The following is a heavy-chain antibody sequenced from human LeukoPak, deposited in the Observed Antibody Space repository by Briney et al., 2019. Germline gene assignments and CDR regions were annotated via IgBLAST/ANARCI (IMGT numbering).Heavy chain of an antibody. J-gene: IGHJ5*02. CDR3: ARARQCAGDCYTPDNWFDP. D-gene: IGHD2-21*01. CDR2: MYTSGIT. V-gene: IGHV4-4*07. Sequence: SETLSLTCTVSGGSISSYFWSWIRQPAGKGLEWIGRMYTSGITNHNPSLKSRVTMSVDTSKSQFSLNLTSVTAADTAVYYCARARQCAGDCYTPDNWFDPWGQGTLVTVSS. CDR1: GGSISSYF.